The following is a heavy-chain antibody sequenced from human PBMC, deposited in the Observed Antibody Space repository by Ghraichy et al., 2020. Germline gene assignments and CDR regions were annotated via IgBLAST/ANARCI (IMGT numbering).Heavy chain of an antibody. Sequence: SETLSLTCTVSGGSVSSGSFFWSWIRQPPGKGLEWIGYLYSSGNTTYNPSLKSRVSISFDTSKTHFSLRLSSVTAADTAVYYCAGRRDCYSTREFWGQGTLVSVSS. CDR3: AGRRDCYSTREF. J-gene: IGHJ4*02. D-gene: IGHD5-24*01. CDR2: LYSSGNT. CDR1: GGSVSSGSFF. V-gene: IGHV4-61*03.